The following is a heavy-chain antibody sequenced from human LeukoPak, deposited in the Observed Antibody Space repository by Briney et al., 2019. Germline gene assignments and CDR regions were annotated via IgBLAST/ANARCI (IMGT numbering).Heavy chain of an antibody. CDR2: INHCGST. V-gene: IGHV4-34*01. Sequence: SETLSLTCAVYGGSFSGYYWSWIRQPPGKGLEWIGEINHCGSTNYNPSLKSRVTISVDTSKNQFSLKLSSVTAADTAVYYCARGPRLWFGELSKYYFDYWGQGTLVTVSS. J-gene: IGHJ4*02. CDR3: ARGPRLWFGELSKYYFDY. D-gene: IGHD3-10*01. CDR1: GGSFSGYY.